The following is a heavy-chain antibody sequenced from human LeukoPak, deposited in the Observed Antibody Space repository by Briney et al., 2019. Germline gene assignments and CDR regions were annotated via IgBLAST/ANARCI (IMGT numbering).Heavy chain of an antibody. V-gene: IGHV3-23*01. J-gene: IGHJ4*02. Sequence: GGSLRLSCAASGFTFSSYAMSWVRQAPGKGLEWVSAISGSGGSTYYADSVKGRFTISRDNSKNTLYLQMNSLRAEDTAVYYWEKGHRIQIDYGAQGPRVTVPS. D-gene: IGHD5-18*01. CDR1: GFTFSSYA. CDR3: EKGHRIQIDY. CDR2: ISGSGGST.